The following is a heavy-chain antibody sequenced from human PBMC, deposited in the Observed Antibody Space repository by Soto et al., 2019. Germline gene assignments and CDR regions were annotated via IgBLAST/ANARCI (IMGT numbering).Heavy chain of an antibody. CDR3: AKGGSGSYSNAFDI. J-gene: IGHJ3*02. D-gene: IGHD3-10*01. Sequence: QLQLQESGPGLVKPSETLSLTCTVSGGSISSSSYYWGWIRQPPGKGLEWIGSIYYSGSTYYNPSPXXXVXXTVDTSKNQFPRKLSSVPAADTAVYYCAKGGSGSYSNAFDIWGQGTMVTVSS. V-gene: IGHV4-39*01. CDR2: IYYSGST. CDR1: GGSISSSSYY.